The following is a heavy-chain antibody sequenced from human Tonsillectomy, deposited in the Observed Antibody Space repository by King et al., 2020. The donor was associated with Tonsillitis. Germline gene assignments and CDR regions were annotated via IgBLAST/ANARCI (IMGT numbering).Heavy chain of an antibody. CDR2: VYQTGST. CDR1: GGSISTSSYY. J-gene: IGHJ4*02. CDR3: APPTAGAGGTTEFDS. V-gene: IGHV4-39*01. D-gene: IGHD1/OR15-1a*01. Sequence: QLQESGPGLVKPSETLSLTCTVSGGSISTSSYYWGWIRKPPGKGLEWIGSVYQTGSTYYNPSLKSRVTISVDTSKNQFSLQLTSVTAAGTAVYFWAPPTAGAGGTTEFDSWGLGTLVTVSS.